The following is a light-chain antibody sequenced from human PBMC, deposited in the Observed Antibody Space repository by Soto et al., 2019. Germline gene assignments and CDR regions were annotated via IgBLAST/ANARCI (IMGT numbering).Light chain of an antibody. CDR1: SSDVGAYNY. Sequence: QSVLTQPRSVSGSPGQSVTISCTGTSSDVGAYNYVSWYQQHPGKAPKLMIYDVSKRPSGVPDRFSGSKSGNTASLTISGLQDEEEADYYCCSYAGSYTWVFGGGTKLTVL. CDR2: DVS. CDR3: CSYAGSYTWV. J-gene: IGLJ3*02. V-gene: IGLV2-11*01.